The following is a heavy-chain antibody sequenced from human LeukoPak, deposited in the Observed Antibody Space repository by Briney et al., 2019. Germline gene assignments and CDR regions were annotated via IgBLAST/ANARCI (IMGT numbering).Heavy chain of an antibody. V-gene: IGHV3-11*06. J-gene: IGHJ4*02. CDR2: ISSSSSYT. Sequence: GGSLRLSCAASGFTFSDYYMSWIRQAPGKGLEWVSYISSSSSYTNYADSVKGRFTISRDNAKNSLYLQMNSLRAEDTTVYYCARDLRFGESPTFDYWGQGTLVTVSS. CDR1: GFTFSDYY. D-gene: IGHD3-10*01. CDR3: ARDLRFGESPTFDY.